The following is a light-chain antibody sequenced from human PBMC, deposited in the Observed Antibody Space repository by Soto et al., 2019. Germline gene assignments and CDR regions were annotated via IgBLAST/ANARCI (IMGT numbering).Light chain of an antibody. CDR1: NSDVGGYNY. CDR2: DVT. J-gene: IGLJ1*01. Sequence: QSVLTQPASVSGSPGQSITISYTRTNSDVGGYNYVSWYQHHPGKAPKLMIFDVTYRPSGVSNRFSGSKSGNTASLTISGLQAEDEADYYCSSYTSTSTLVFGTGTKVTVL. V-gene: IGLV2-14*03. CDR3: SSYTSTSTLV.